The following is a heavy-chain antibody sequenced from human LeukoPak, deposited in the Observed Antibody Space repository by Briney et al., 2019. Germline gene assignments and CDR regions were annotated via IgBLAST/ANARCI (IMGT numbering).Heavy chain of an antibody. D-gene: IGHD3-3*01. CDR3: ARGGRITIFGVVKKDAFDI. V-gene: IGHV1-46*01. CDR2: INPSGGST. J-gene: IGHJ3*02. Sequence: ASVTVSCKASGYTFTSNYMHWVRQAPGQGLEWMGLINPSGGSTSYAQKFQGRVTMTRDTSTSTVYMELSSLRSEDTAVYYCARGGRITIFGVVKKDAFDIWGQGTMVTVSS. CDR1: GYTFTSNY.